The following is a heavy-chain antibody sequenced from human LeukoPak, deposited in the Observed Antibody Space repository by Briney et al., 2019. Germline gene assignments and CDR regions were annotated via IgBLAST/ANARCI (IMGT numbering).Heavy chain of an antibody. CDR2: ISGSGGST. CDR3: ASHGYGYPFFYYYGMDV. J-gene: IGHJ6*02. V-gene: IGHV3-23*01. Sequence: GGSLRLSCAASGFTFSSYDMGWVRQAPGKGLEWVSGISGSGGSTYYADSVKGRFTISSANSKNTLYLQMNSLRAEDTAVYYCASHGYGYPFFYYYGMDVWGQGTRVTVSS. D-gene: IGHD5-12*01. CDR1: GFTFSSYD.